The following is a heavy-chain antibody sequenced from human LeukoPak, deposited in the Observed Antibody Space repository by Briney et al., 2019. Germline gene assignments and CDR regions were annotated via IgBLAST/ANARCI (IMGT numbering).Heavy chain of an antibody. D-gene: IGHD3-3*01. CDR1: GGSFSGYY. CDR3: ARGSAIFGVVTSYWYFDL. CDR2: INHSGST. Sequence: SGTLSLTCAVYGGSFSGYYWSWIRQPPGKGLEWIGEINHSGSTNYNPSLKSRVTISVDTSKNQFSLKLSSVTAADTAVYYCARGSAIFGVVTSYWYFDLWGRGTLVTVSS. J-gene: IGHJ2*01. V-gene: IGHV4-34*01.